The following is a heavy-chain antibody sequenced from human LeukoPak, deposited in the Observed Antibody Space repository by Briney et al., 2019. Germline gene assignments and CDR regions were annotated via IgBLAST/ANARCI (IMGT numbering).Heavy chain of an antibody. D-gene: IGHD3-22*01. V-gene: IGHV1-69*06. CDR1: GGTFSSYA. CDR2: IIPIFGTA. J-gene: IGHJ4*02. Sequence: GASVKVSCKASGGTFSSYAISWVRQAPGQGLEWMGGIIPIFGTATYAQKFQGRVTITAAKSTSTAYMELSSLRSGDTAVYYCARLSIVPPEIDCWGQGTLVTVS. CDR3: ARLSIVPPEIDC.